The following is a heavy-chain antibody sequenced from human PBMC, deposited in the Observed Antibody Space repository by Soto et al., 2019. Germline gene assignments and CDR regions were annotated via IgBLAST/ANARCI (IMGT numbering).Heavy chain of an antibody. D-gene: IGHD2-2*01. CDR3: GRQPGHCGSTTCFGYYSVDV. CDR1: GGSISSSSYS. V-gene: IGHV4-39*01. Sequence: QLQLQESGPRLVKPSETLSLTCSVSGGSISSSSYSWGWIRQPPGKGLEWIGTIYYSGSTHYNPSREGRVAISADTPNNQLSLRLSSVTAADTAVYCGRQPGHCGSTTCFGYYSVDVWGQGTTVTVS. J-gene: IGHJ6*02. CDR2: IYYSGST.